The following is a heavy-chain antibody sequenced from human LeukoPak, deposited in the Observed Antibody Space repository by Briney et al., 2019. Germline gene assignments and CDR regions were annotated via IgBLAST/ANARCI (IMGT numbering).Heavy chain of an antibody. J-gene: IGHJ6*02. CDR1: GYTLIEMS. CDR3: TTCLNGAGQPVAIYYYGMDV. V-gene: IGHV1-24*01. Sequence: GASVKVSCKVSGYTLIEMSIHWVRQAPGGALEWMEGFDPEDGETVYAPKFQGRDTMTEDTSADTAYMELSSLRSEDTAVYYCTTCLNGAGQPVAIYYYGMDVWGQGTTVTVSS. CDR2: FDPEDGET. D-gene: IGHD2-2*01.